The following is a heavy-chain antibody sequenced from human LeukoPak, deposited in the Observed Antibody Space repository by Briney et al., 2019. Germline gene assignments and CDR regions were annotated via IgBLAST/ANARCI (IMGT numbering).Heavy chain of an antibody. CDR2: MSDSGRT. CDR1: GGSFRNYY. J-gene: IGHJ4*02. Sequence: SETLSLTCVVSGGSFRNYYWSWIRQAPGKGLEWIGEMSDSGRTYYNTYLKSRFTIGVDTSKKKFSLKLSSVTAADTAVYYCARAWGLSRDVVVGTATHYLDSWGQGTLVTVSS. CDR3: ARAWGLSRDVVVGTATHYLDS. V-gene: IGHV4-34*01. D-gene: IGHD2-15*01.